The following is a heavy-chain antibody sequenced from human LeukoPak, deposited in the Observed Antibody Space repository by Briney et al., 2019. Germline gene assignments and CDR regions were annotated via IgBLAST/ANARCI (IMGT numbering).Heavy chain of an antibody. Sequence: SETLSLTCTVSGGSISSSSYYWNWIRQPPGKGLEWIGSIYYGGRTYYNPSLESRVTISVDPSKNQFSLKLTSVTTAETAVYYCARPVTARGGSGCPQHMDYWGQGTLVSVSS. J-gene: IGHJ4*02. D-gene: IGHD6-19*01. CDR2: IYYGGRT. CDR1: GGSISSSSYY. CDR3: ARPVTARGGSGCPQHMDY. V-gene: IGHV4-39*07.